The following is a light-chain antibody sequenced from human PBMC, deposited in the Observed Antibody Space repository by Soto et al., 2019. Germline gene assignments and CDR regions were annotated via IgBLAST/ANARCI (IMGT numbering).Light chain of an antibody. CDR1: SSDVGSYNL. CDR3: CSFAGSRMWV. J-gene: IGLJ3*02. V-gene: IGLV2-23*01. Sequence: QSALTQPASVSGSPGQSITISCTGTSSDVGSYNLVSWYQQNQGKAPKLMIYEGSKRPSGVSNRFSGSKSGNTASLTISGLQAEDEADYYCCSFAGSRMWVFGGGTKLTVL. CDR2: EGS.